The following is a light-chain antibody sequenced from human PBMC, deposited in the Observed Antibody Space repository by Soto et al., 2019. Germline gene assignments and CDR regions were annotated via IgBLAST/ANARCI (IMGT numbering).Light chain of an antibody. CDR2: WAS. J-gene: IGKJ3*01. CDR3: QQYYSSPPT. Sequence: DIVMTQSPDSLAVSLGERATINCKSSQSVLYSSNNKNYLTWYQQKPGQPPKLLIYWASTRESVVPYRFSGSGSGTDFTLTVSCLQAEDVAVYYCQQYYSSPPTFGPGTKVDI. V-gene: IGKV4-1*01. CDR1: QSVLYSSNNKNY.